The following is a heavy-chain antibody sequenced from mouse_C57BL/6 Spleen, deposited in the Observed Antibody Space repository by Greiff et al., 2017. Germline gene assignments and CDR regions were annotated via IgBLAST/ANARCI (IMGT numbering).Heavy chain of an antibody. CDR3: TREGSSSYSYWYFDV. J-gene: IGHJ1*03. Sequence: EVNVVESGEGLVKPGGSLKLSCAASGFTFSSYAMSWVRQTPEKRLEWVAYISSGGDYIYYADTVKGRFTISRDNARNTLYLQMSSLKSEDTAMYYCTREGSSSYSYWYFDVWGTGTTVTVSS. D-gene: IGHD1-1*01. CDR1: GFTFSSYA. CDR2: ISSGGDYI. V-gene: IGHV5-9-1*02.